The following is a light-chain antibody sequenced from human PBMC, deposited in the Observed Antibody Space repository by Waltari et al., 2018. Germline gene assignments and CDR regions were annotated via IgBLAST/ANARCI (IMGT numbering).Light chain of an antibody. CDR3: QAWDRGYARV. CDR1: KSGDKY. Sequence: SYELTQPNSVSVAPGQPASISCSGDKSGDKYACWYQQKPGQSPVLVIHQDTKRPSGIPERFSGSNSGNTTTLTISGTQAIDEADYYCQAWDRGYARVFGGGTKLTVL. CDR2: QDT. J-gene: IGLJ2*01. V-gene: IGLV3-1*01.